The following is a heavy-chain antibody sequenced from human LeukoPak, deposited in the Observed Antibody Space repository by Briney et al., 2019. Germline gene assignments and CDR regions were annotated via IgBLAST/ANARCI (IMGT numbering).Heavy chain of an antibody. D-gene: IGHD2-15*01. CDR2: IYYSGST. V-gene: IGHV4-39*07. CDR3: AKEGDGSCYDY. Sequence: SETLSLTCTFSDGSISSSSYYWGYIRQPPWKELEWIGSIYYSGSTYYNPSLKSRVTISVDTSKNQFSLKLSSVTAADTAVYYCAKEGDGSCYDYWGQGTLVTVSS. J-gene: IGHJ4*02. CDR1: DGSISSSSYY.